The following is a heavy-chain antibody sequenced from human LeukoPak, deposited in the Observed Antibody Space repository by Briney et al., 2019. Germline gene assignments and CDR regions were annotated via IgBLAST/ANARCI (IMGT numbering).Heavy chain of an antibody. CDR3: ARDRKRITIFGVVIIPQGYYYYGMDV. J-gene: IGHJ6*02. CDR2: IWYDGSNK. Sequence: PGGSLRLSCAASGFTFSSYGMHWVRQAPGKGLEWVAVIWYDGSNKYYADSVKGRFTISRDNSKNTLYLQMNSLRAEDTAVYYYARDRKRITIFGVVIIPQGYYYYGMDVWGQGTTVTVSS. CDR1: GFTFSSYG. V-gene: IGHV3-33*01. D-gene: IGHD3-3*01.